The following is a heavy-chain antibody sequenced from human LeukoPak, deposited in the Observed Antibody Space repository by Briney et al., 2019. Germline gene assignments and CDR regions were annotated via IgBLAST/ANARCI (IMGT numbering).Heavy chain of an antibody. CDR3: ARLGIVVVVAATHDAFDI. J-gene: IGHJ3*02. V-gene: IGHV5-51*01. CDR2: IYPGDSGT. Sequence: GESLKISCKGSGYSFTSYWIGWVRQMPGKGLEWMGIIYPGDSGTRYSPSFQGQVTISADKSISTAYLQWSSLKASDTAMYYCARLGIVVVVAATHDAFDIWGQGTMVTVSS. CDR1: GYSFTSYW. D-gene: IGHD2-15*01.